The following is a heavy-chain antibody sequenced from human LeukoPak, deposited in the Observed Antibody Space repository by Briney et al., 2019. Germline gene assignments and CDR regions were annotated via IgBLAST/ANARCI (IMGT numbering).Heavy chain of an antibody. CDR2: ISDSGGT. D-gene: IGHD6-6*01. J-gene: IGHJ4*02. V-gene: IGHV3-23*01. CDR1: GFTFSNYG. CDR3: AKRVPYGSSSVYFDF. Sequence: GGSLRLSCAASGFTFSNYGMSWVRQAPGKGLEWVSAISDSGGTYYADSVKGRFTISKDNSKNTLYLQMNNPRGEDTTVYYCAKRVPYGSSSVYFDFWGQGTLVTVSS.